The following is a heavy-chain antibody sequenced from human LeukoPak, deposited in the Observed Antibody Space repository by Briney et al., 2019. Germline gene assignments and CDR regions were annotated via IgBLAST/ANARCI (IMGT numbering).Heavy chain of an antibody. CDR2: INPNSGGT. CDR3: AREYCSSTSCQTFDP. V-gene: IGHV1-2*02. J-gene: IGHJ5*02. CDR1: GYTLTGYY. Sequence: ASVKASCKASGYTLTGYYMHWVRQAPGQGLGWMGWINPNSGGTNYAQKFQGRVTMTRDTSISTAYMELSRLRSDDTAVYYCAREYCSSTSCQTFDPWGQGTLVTVSS. D-gene: IGHD2-2*01.